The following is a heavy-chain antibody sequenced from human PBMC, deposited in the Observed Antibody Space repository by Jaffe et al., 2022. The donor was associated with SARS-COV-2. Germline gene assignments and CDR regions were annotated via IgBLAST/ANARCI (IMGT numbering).Heavy chain of an antibody. D-gene: IGHD3-22*01. Sequence: EVQLVESGGGLVQPGGSLRLSCAASGFTFSSYSMNWVRQAPGKGLEWVSYISSSSSTIYYADSVKGRFTISRDNAKNSLYLQMNSLRDEDTAVYYCARDYYDSSGYYLDYYYYGMDVWGQGTTVTVSS. CDR1: GFTFSSYS. J-gene: IGHJ6*02. CDR2: ISSSSSTI. V-gene: IGHV3-48*02. CDR3: ARDYYDSSGYYLDYYYYGMDV.